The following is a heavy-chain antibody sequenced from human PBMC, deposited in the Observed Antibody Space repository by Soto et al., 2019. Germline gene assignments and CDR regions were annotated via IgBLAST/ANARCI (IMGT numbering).Heavy chain of an antibody. CDR3: ARDKDLEPTVWGY. CDR2: IYYSGAT. Sequence: QVQLQESGPGLVKPSQTLSLTCTVSGDSMGSGGHYYNWIRLLPGKGLELIGYIYYSGATHYNPSLSGRVSISIDTSNNQFSLRLFSVTAADTALYFCARDKDLEPTVWGYWGQGTQVTVSS. CDR1: GDSMGSGGHY. J-gene: IGHJ4*02. D-gene: IGHD7-27*01. V-gene: IGHV4-31*03.